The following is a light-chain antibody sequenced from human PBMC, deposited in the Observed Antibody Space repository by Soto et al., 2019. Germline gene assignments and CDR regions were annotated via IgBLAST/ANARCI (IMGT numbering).Light chain of an antibody. CDR1: QSVSSSY. CDR3: QQYCSSPLT. Sequence: EIVLTQSPGTLSLSPGERATLSCRASQSVSSSYLAWYQQKPGQAPRLLIYGASSRATGIPDRFIGSGSATDFTLTISTLEPEEFAVYYCQQYCSSPLTFGQGTKVEIK. J-gene: IGKJ1*01. V-gene: IGKV3-20*01. CDR2: GAS.